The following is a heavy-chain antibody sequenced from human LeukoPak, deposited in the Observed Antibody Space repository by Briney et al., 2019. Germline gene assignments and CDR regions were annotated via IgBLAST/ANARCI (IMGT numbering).Heavy chain of an antibody. CDR2: ISAYNGNT. CDR1: GYTFTSYG. D-gene: IGHD6-19*01. J-gene: IGHJ6*02. Sequence: ASVKVSCKASGYTFTSYGISWVRQAPGQGLEWMGWISAYNGNTNYAQKLQGRVTMTTDTSTSTAYMELRSLRPDDTAVYYCARDQAGIAVARSGGNYYGMDVWGQGTTVTVSS. V-gene: IGHV1-18*01. CDR3: ARDQAGIAVARSGGNYYGMDV.